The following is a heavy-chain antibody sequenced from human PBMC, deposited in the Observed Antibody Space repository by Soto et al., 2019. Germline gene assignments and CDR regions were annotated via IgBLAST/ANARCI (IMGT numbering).Heavy chain of an antibody. CDR3: AREDDVVVAAAVYAFDI. D-gene: IGHD2-15*01. CDR1: GGTFSSYT. V-gene: IGHV1-69*13. CDR2: IIPTFGTS. J-gene: IGHJ3*02. Sequence: SVKVSCKASGGTFSSYTISWVRQAPGQGLEWMGGIIPTFGTSNYAQKFQGRVSINADESTNTAYMELSGLRSEDTAMYYCAREDDVVVAAAVYAFDIWGQGTMVT.